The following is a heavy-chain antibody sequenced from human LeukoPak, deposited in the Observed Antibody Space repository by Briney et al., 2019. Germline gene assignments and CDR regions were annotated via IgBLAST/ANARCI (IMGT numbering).Heavy chain of an antibody. J-gene: IGHJ4*02. D-gene: IGHD2-8*01. Sequence: SETLSLTCAVYGGSFSGYYWSWIRQPPGKGLEWIGEINHSGSTNYNPSLKSRVTISVDTSKNQFSLKLSSVTAADTAVYYCARTQRRDRAPSLVLDYWGQGTLATVSS. V-gene: IGHV4-34*01. CDR1: GGSFSGYY. CDR2: INHSGST. CDR3: ARTQRRDRAPSLVLDY.